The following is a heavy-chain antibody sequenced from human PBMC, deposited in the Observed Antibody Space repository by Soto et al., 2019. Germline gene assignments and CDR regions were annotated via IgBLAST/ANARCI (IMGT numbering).Heavy chain of an antibody. CDR2: INSDGSST. CDR3: ARDSIAVAGRDYYYYYGMDV. V-gene: IGHV3-74*01. J-gene: IGHJ6*02. CDR1: GFTFSSYW. D-gene: IGHD6-19*01. Sequence: PGGSLRLSCAASGFTFSSYWMHWVRQAPGKGLVWVSRINSDGSSTSYADSVKGRFTISRDNAKNTLYLQMNSLRAEDTAVYYCARDSIAVAGRDYYYYYGMDVWGQGTTVTVSS.